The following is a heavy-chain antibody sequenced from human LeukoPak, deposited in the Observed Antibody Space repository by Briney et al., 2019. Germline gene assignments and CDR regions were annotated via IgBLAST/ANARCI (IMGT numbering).Heavy chain of an antibody. J-gene: IGHJ4*02. CDR2: IYHSGNI. V-gene: IGHV4-38-2*01. D-gene: IGHD3-3*01. CDR3: ARHYFWSGYYFDY. CDR1: GYSISSGYY. Sequence: SETLSLTCAVSGYSISSGYYWGWIRQPPGKGLEWIGSIYHSGNIYYNPSLKGRFTISVDTSKNRISLKLSSVTATDTAVYYCARHYFWSGYYFDYWGQGTLVTVSS.